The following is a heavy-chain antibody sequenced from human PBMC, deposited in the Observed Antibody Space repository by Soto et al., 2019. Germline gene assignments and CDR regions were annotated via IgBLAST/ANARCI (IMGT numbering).Heavy chain of an antibody. D-gene: IGHD3-16*02. CDR2: ISNNGDTA. J-gene: IGHJ4*02. CDR1: GFTFSSYA. CDR3: AKSRVFIGAIVTLLDS. Sequence: EVQLLESGGGLGQPGGSLTLSCAPSGFTFSSYAMVWVRQAAEKGLEWVASISNNGDTAYYADSVKGRFTISRGNSENTLYLQMNGLRADDTALYFCAKSRVFIGAIVTLLDSWGQGTQVTVSS. V-gene: IGHV3-23*01.